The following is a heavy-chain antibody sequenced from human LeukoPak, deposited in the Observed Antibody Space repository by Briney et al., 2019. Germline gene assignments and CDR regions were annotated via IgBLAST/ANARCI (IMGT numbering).Heavy chain of an antibody. J-gene: IGHJ4*02. Sequence: PGRSLRLSCAASGYTFSSHGMYWVRQAPGKGLEWVALIWYDGSQKYYADSVKGRFTISRANSKNTLSLQMDSLRAEDTAVYFCARLYSSGWADYWGQGTLVTVSS. V-gene: IGHV3-33*01. CDR1: GYTFSSHG. D-gene: IGHD6-19*01. CDR3: ARLYSSGWADY. CDR2: IWYDGSQK.